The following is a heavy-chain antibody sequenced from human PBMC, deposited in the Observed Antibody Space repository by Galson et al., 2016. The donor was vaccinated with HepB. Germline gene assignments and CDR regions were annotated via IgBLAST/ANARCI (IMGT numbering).Heavy chain of an antibody. CDR2: IFPDDSDS. V-gene: IGHV5-51*01. CDR1: GYSFSNYW. D-gene: IGHD3-9*01. Sequence: QSGAEVKKPGESLKISCKDSGYSFSNYWIVWVRQMPGKGLEWMGIIFPDDSDSKYSPSFEGHVTISADKSINTVYLQWTSLRASDTAMYYCARLGFDLSTGSPPGWFDPWGQGTLVTVSS. J-gene: IGHJ5*02. CDR3: ARLGFDLSTGSPPGWFDP.